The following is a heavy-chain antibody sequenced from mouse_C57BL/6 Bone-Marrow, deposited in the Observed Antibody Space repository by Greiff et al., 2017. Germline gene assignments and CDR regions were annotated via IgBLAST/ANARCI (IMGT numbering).Heavy chain of an antibody. CDR2: IYPGSGST. CDR3: ARWVYGNPLY. J-gene: IGHJ3*01. D-gene: IGHD2-1*01. Sequence: VQLQQSGAELARPGASVKLSCKASGYTFTSYGISWVKQRTGQGLEWIGDIYPGSGSTNYNEKFKSKATLTVDTSSSTAYMQLSSLTSEDSAVYYCARWVYGNPLYWGQGTLVTVSA. CDR1: GYTFTSYG. V-gene: IGHV1-81*01.